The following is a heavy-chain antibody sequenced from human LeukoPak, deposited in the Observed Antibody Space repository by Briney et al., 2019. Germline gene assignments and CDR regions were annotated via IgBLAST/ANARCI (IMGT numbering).Heavy chain of an antibody. CDR2: INHSGST. Sequence: SETLSLTCTVSGGSISTSNYYWGWIRQPPGKGLEWIGEINHSGSTNYNPSLKSRVTISVDTSKNQFSLKLSSVTAADTAVYYCARGLLWYSSSSDLFGYWGQGTLVTVSS. D-gene: IGHD6-6*01. V-gene: IGHV4-39*07. J-gene: IGHJ4*02. CDR3: ARGLLWYSSSSDLFGY. CDR1: GGSISTSNYY.